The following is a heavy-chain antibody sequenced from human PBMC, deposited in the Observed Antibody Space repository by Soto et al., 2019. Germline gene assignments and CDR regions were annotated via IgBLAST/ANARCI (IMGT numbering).Heavy chain of an antibody. D-gene: IGHD6-13*01. CDR2: ISGSGGST. Sequence: ESGGGLVQPGGSLRLSCAASGFTFSSYAMSWVRQAPGKGLEWVSAISGSGGSTYYADSVKGRFTISRDNSKNTLYLQMNSLRAEDTAVYYCAKAQEGYSSSWYIGYFQHWGQGTLVTVSS. CDR1: GFTFSSYA. CDR3: AKAQEGYSSSWYIGYFQH. V-gene: IGHV3-23*01. J-gene: IGHJ1*01.